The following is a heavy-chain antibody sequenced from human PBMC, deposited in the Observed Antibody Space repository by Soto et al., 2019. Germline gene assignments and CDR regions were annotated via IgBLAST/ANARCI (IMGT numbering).Heavy chain of an antibody. Sequence: GGSLRLSCAASGFTFSSHDMHWVRQAPGKGLEWVSGFGRVGDVYYSGSVKGRFTVSRENAKNTLLLQMNSLRPEDTAIYYYARRYCSGGSCAGIGFDYWGQGILVTVSS. J-gene: IGHJ4*02. CDR1: GFTFSSHD. CDR3: ARRYCSGGSCAGIGFDY. CDR2: FGRVGDV. D-gene: IGHD2-15*01. V-gene: IGHV3-13*01.